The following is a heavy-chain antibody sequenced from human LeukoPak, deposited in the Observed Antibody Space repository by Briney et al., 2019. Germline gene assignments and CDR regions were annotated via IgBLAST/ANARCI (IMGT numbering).Heavy chain of an antibody. CDR2: IYYSGST. V-gene: IGHV4-59*01. CDR1: GGSISSYY. CDR3: ARSITMIVVAPGGAFDI. J-gene: IGHJ3*02. D-gene: IGHD3-22*01. Sequence: SETLSLTCTVSGGSISSYYWSWIRQPPGKGLEWIGYIYYSGSTNYNPSLESQVTISIDTSKSQFSLKLSSVTAADTAVYYCARSITMIVVAPGGAFDIWGQGTMVTVSS.